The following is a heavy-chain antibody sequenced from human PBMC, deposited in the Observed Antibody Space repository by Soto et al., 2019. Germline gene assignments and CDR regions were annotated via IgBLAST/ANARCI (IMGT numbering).Heavy chain of an antibody. CDR3: ARERSVMRTTGWLDP. D-gene: IGHD6-19*01. CDR2: VYHSGAT. CDR1: GYSMTSGFY. J-gene: IGHJ5*02. V-gene: IGHV4-38-2*02. Sequence: SETLSLTYAVSGYSMTSGFYWAWIRQPPGKGLEWIGSVYHSGATYYNSSLQGRVSISVDTSKNHFSLKLISVTAADTGTYYCARERSVMRTTGWLDPWGQG.